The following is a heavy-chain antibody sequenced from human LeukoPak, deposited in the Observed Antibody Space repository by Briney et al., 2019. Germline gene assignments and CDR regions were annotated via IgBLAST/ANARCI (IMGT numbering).Heavy chain of an antibody. CDR2: ISSSSSYI. Sequence: GGSLRLSCAASGFTFSSCSMNWVRQAPGKGLEWVSSISSSSSYIYYADSVKGRFTISRDNAKNSLYLQMNSLRAEDTAVYYCARIRVDAFDIWGQGTMVTVSS. J-gene: IGHJ3*02. CDR1: GFTFSSCS. CDR3: ARIRVDAFDI. V-gene: IGHV3-21*01. D-gene: IGHD6-13*01.